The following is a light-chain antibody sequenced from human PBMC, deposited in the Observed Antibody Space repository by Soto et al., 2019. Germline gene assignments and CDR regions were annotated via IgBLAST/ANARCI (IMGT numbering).Light chain of an antibody. CDR2: GTS. CDR3: QQYETFSGT. V-gene: IGKV1-5*01. J-gene: IGKJ1*01. CDR1: PSVSGW. Sequence: IQMTQSPSTLSASVGDTVTVTCRASPSVSGWLAWYQQKPGKAPKLLIYGTSALPRGVPSRFSGSGSGTKFTLTIASLQPDDFATYYCQQYETFSGTFGPGTKVDIK.